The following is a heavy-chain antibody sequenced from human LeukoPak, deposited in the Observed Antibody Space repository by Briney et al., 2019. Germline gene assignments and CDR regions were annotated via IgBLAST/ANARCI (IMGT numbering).Heavy chain of an antibody. CDR3: ARALDYGGNLIDY. D-gene: IGHD4-23*01. J-gene: IGHJ4*02. CDR2: IYYSGST. CDR1: GGSISSYY. Sequence: PSETLSLTCTVSGGSISSYYWSWIRQPPGKGLEWIGYIYYSGSTNYNPSLKSRVTISVDTSKNQFSLKLSSVTAADTAVYYCARALDYGGNLIDYWGQGTLVTVSS. V-gene: IGHV4-59*01.